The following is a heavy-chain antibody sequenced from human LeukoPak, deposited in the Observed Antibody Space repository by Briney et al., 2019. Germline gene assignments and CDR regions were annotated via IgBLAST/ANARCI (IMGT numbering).Heavy chain of an antibody. CDR2: LNWNGDST. J-gene: IGHJ6*03. D-gene: IGHD3-10*01. V-gene: IGHV3-20*04. Sequence: PGGSLRLSCAASGFTFDDYGMSWVRQAPGKGLEWVSGLNWNGDSTGYADSVKGRFAISRDNAKNSLYLQMNSLRAEDAALYYCARGIRGAAYYYYYHMDVWGKGTTVTVSS. CDR3: ARGIRGAAYYYYYHMDV. CDR1: GFTFDDYG.